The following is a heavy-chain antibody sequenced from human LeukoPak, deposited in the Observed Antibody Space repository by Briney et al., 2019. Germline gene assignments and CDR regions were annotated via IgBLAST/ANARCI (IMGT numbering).Heavy chain of an antibody. Sequence: PGGSLRLSCAASGFTFSDYYMSWIRQAPGKGLEWVAVISYDGSNKYYADSVKGRFTISRDNSKNTLYLQMNSLRAEDTAVYYCARDPQDSSSWYFDYWGQGTLVTVSS. CDR2: ISYDGSNK. CDR1: GFTFSDYY. V-gene: IGHV3-30*03. J-gene: IGHJ4*02. CDR3: ARDPQDSSSWYFDY. D-gene: IGHD6-13*01.